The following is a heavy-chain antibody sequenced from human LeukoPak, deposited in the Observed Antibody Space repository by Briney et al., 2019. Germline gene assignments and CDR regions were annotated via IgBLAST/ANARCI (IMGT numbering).Heavy chain of an antibody. Sequence: SETLSLTCTVSGGSISSYYWSWIRQPAGKGLEWIGRIYTRGSTNYNPSLKSRVTMSVDTSKNQFSLKLSSVTAADTAVYYCARVRGYSGYDLMGYYYMDVWGKGTTVTISS. D-gene: IGHD5-12*01. CDR1: GGSISSYY. J-gene: IGHJ6*03. CDR3: ARVRGYSGYDLMGYYYMDV. V-gene: IGHV4-4*07. CDR2: IYTRGST.